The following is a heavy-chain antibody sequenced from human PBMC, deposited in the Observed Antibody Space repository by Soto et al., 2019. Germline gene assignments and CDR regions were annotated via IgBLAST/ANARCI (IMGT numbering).Heavy chain of an antibody. Sequence: QVQLQESGPGLVKPSETLSLTCTVSGGSISNHYWSWIRQPPGKGLEWIGYIYYNGNTNYNTPLKSRVTMSVDTSKNQISLKLSSVTAADTAVYYCTRANWDSEYWGQGTLVTVSS. CDR3: TRANWDSEY. J-gene: IGHJ4*02. D-gene: IGHD7-27*01. V-gene: IGHV4-59*11. CDR2: IYYNGNT. CDR1: GGSISNHY.